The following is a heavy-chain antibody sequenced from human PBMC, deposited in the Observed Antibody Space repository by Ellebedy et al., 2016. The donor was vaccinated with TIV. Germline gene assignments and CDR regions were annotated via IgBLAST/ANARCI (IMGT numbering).Heavy chain of an antibody. CDR1: GFTVSNNY. CDR3: ACRSQTGYYYYYSMDV. CDR2: IYSGGST. V-gene: IGHV3-53*01. Sequence: GESLKISXAASGFTVSNNYMSWVRQAPGKGLEWVSLIYSGGSTDYADSVKGRFTISRDNSKNTLFLQMNTLRAEDTAVYYCACRSQTGYYYYYSMDVWGQGTTVTVSS. D-gene: IGHD3-9*01. J-gene: IGHJ6*02.